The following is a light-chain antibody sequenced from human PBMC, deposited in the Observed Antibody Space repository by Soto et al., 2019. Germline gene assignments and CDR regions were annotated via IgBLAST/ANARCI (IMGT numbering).Light chain of an antibody. Sequence: QSALTQPASVSGSPGQPITISCNATSSDVGTYNYVSWYQQHPVKVPKLIIYEVTKRPSGVSNRFSGSKSGNTASLTISGLQAEDEADYYCSSYTTSGTYGFGTGTKVTV. CDR1: SSDVGTYNY. CDR3: SSYTTSGTYG. J-gene: IGLJ1*01. CDR2: EVT. V-gene: IGLV2-14*01.